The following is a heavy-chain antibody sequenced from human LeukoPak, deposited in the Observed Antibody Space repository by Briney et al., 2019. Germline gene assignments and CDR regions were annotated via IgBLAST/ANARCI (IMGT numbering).Heavy chain of an antibody. V-gene: IGHV3-30-3*02. D-gene: IGHD6-19*01. Sequence: GGSLRLSFAASGFPFSTFSMHWGRQAPGKGLGWVAVISYDGANTYYADSVKGRFTVSRDNSKNTLYLQMNSLRPDDTALYFCARTSDWSGGHIRDNWFDPWGQGTLVTVSS. CDR2: ISYDGANT. CDR3: ARTSDWSGGHIRDNWFDP. CDR1: GFPFSTFS. J-gene: IGHJ5*02.